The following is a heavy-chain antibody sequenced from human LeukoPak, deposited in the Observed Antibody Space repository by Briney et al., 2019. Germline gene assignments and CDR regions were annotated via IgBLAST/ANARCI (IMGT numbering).Heavy chain of an antibody. CDR3: ARHDGGYGPFDY. CDR2: IYSGGTT. D-gene: IGHD5-12*01. Sequence: GGSLRLSCAVSGFTVSSNYMNWVRQARGKGLEWVSIIYSGGTTDYADSVKGRFTISRDNSKNTLYVQMNSLRVEDTAVYYCARHDGGYGPFDYWGQGTPVTVSS. J-gene: IGHJ4*02. CDR1: GFTVSSNY. V-gene: IGHV3-53*01.